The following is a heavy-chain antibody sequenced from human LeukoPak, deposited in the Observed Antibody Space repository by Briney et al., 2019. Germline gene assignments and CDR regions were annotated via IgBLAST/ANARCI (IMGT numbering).Heavy chain of an antibody. Sequence: SETLSLTCTVSGGSISSYYWSWIRQPPGRGLEWIGYIYYSGSTNYNPPLKSRVTISVDTSKNQFSLKLSSVTAADTAVYYCARRGNYYDSSGLAFDIWGQGTMVTVSS. V-gene: IGHV4-59*08. CDR3: ARRGNYYDSSGLAFDI. D-gene: IGHD3-22*01. J-gene: IGHJ3*02. CDR2: IYYSGST. CDR1: GGSISSYY.